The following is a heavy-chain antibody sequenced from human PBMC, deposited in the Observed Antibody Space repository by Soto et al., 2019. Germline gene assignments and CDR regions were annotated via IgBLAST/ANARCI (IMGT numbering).Heavy chain of an antibody. D-gene: IGHD3-16*01. CDR2: ISYDGSNK. V-gene: IGHV3-30*18. Sequence: GGSLRLSXAASGFTFSSYGMHWVRQAPGKGLEWVAVISYDGSNKYYADSVKGRFTISRDNSKNTLYLQMNSLRAEDTAVYYCAKDGEHYDYVWGGYLPYYFDYWGQGTLVTVSS. J-gene: IGHJ4*02. CDR3: AKDGEHYDYVWGGYLPYYFDY. CDR1: GFTFSSYG.